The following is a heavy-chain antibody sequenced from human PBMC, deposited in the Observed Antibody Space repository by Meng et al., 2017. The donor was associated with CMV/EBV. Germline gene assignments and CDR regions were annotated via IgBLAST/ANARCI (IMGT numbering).Heavy chain of an antibody. Sequence: GGSLRPSWAASGFTFSSYSMNWVRQAQGKGREWVAVIWYDGSNKYYADSVKGRFTISRDNSKNTLYLQMNSLRAEDTAVYYCAKVLDYYYGMDVWGQGTTVTVSS. J-gene: IGHJ6*02. D-gene: IGHD1-26*01. CDR3: AKVLDYYYGMDV. V-gene: IGHV3-33*06. CDR1: GFTFSSYS. CDR2: IWYDGSNK.